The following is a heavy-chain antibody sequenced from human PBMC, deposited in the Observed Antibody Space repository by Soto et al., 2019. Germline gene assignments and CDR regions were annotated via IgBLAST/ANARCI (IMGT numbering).Heavy chain of an antibody. J-gene: IGHJ4*02. Sequence: GASVKVSCKVSGYTLTELSMHWVRQAPGKGLEWMGGFDPEDGETIYAQKFQGRVTMTEDTSTDTAYMELSSLRSEDTSVYYCATVGGLERRGDDDYWGQGTLVTVSS. CDR1: GYTLTELS. CDR2: FDPEDGET. V-gene: IGHV1-24*01. D-gene: IGHD1-1*01. CDR3: ATVGGLERRGDDDY.